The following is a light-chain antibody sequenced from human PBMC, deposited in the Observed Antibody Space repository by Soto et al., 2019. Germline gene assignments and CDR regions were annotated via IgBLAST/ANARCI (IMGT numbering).Light chain of an antibody. CDR3: QQYGGSRWT. Sequence: EIVLTQSPGTLSLSPGERATLSCRASQSVSSTYLAWYQQKPGQAPRLLIYGASNRATGIPDRFSGSGSGTDFTLTISRLEPEDFAVYYCQQYGGSRWTFDQGTMVDIK. J-gene: IGKJ1*01. CDR2: GAS. V-gene: IGKV3-20*01. CDR1: QSVSSTY.